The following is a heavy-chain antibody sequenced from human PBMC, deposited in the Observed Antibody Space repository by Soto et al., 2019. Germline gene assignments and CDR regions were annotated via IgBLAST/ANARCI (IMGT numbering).Heavy chain of an antibody. J-gene: IGHJ6*02. D-gene: IGHD6-19*01. CDR1: GFTFSSYA. CDR2: ISGSGGST. Sequence: GGSLRLSCAASGFTFSSYAMSWVRQAPGKGLEWVSAISGSGGSTYYADSVKGRFTISRDNSKNTLYLQMNSLRAEDTAVYYCASGYSSGWHQGYYYGMDVWGQGTTVTVSS. CDR3: ASGYSSGWHQGYYYGMDV. V-gene: IGHV3-23*01.